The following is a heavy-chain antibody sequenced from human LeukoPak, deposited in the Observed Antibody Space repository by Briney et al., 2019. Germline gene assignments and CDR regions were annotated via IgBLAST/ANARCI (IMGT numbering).Heavy chain of an antibody. CDR3: ARGTKDLVGITWYYYMDV. J-gene: IGHJ6*03. D-gene: IGHD2-2*01. V-gene: IGHV4-34*01. CDR1: GESFDGYY. Sequence: SETLSLTCAVYGESFDGYYWSWIRQSPGKGLEWIGHINHVGITNHNPSLKSRVTISVDTSKNQFTLKLSSVTAADTAVYYCARGTKDLVGITWYYYMDVWGKGTTVTVSS. CDR2: INHVGIT.